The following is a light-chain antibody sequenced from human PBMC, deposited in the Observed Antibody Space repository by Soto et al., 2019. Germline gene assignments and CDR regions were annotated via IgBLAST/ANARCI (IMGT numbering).Light chain of an antibody. V-gene: IGLV2-14*01. Sequence: QSALTQPASVSGSPGQSITISCTGTSSDVGGYNYVSWYQQHPGKAPKLMIYEVSNRPSAVSNRFSGSKSGNTASLTISGLQAEDEADYYCSSYTSSSPYVFGTGTKLTVL. CDR3: SSYTSSSPYV. J-gene: IGLJ1*01. CDR2: EVS. CDR1: SSDVGGYNY.